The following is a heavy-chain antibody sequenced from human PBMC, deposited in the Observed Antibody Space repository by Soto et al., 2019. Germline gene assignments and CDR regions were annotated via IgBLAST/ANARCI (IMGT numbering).Heavy chain of an antibody. V-gene: IGHV4-61*01. Sequence: SETLSLTCTVSCGSVSSGSYYWSWIRQPPGKGLECIGYIYYSGSFNYNPSLKSRVTISVDTSKRQFSLRLELSSLRSEDTAVYYCATISWDYWGQGTLVTVSS. CDR2: IYYSGSF. D-gene: IGHD3-3*01. J-gene: IGHJ4*02. CDR1: CGSVSSGSYY. CDR3: ATISWDY.